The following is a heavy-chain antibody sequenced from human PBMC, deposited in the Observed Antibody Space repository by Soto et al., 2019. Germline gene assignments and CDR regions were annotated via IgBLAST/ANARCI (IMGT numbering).Heavy chain of an antibody. CDR2: ISGIGGIT. CDR1: GFTFSSYA. Sequence: GGSLRLSCAASGFTFSSYAMSWVRQAPGKGLEWVSAISGIGGITYYADSVKGRFTISRDNSKNTLYLQMNSLRAEDMAVYYCAKEIAAAGTWGWFDPWGQGTLVTVSS. V-gene: IGHV3-23*01. D-gene: IGHD6-13*01. J-gene: IGHJ5*02. CDR3: AKEIAAAGTWGWFDP.